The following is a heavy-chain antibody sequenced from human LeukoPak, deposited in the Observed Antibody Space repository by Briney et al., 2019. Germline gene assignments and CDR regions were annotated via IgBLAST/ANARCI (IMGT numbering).Heavy chain of an antibody. J-gene: IGHJ6*02. CDR1: GFTFSSYA. CDR2: ISSNGGST. V-gene: IGHV3-64*01. D-gene: IGHD4-17*01. Sequence: GGSLRLSCAAYGFTFSSYAMHWVRQAPGKGLEYVSAISSNGGSTYYANSVKGRFTISRDNSKNALYLQMGSLRAEDMAVCYCARDQSALDYGDYLFYYYYGMDGWGQGTTVTVSS. CDR3: ARDQSALDYGDYLFYYYYGMDG.